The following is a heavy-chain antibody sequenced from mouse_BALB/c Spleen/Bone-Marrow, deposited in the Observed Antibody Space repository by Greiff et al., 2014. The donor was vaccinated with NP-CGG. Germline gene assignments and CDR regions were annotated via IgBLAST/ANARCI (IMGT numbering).Heavy chain of an antibody. CDR3: ARNGYYGWIAY. D-gene: IGHD2-3*01. CDR2: INPDSSTI. J-gene: IGHJ3*01. CDR1: GFDFRRYW. Sequence: EVKLMESGGGLVQPGGSLKLSCAASGFDFRRYWMTWVRQAPGKGLEWIGEINPDSSTINYTPSLKDKFIISRDNAKNTLYLQMSKVRSDDTALYYCARNGYYGWIAYWGQGTLVTVSA. V-gene: IGHV4-1*02.